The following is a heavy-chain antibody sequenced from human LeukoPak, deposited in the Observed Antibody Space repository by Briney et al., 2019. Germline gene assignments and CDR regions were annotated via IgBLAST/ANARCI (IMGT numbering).Heavy chain of an antibody. CDR2: ISSGGSYQ. V-gene: IGHV3-30*01. J-gene: IGHJ4*02. CDR3: ATDSTYYYESGSSGPHYFDS. Sequence: GGSLRLSCAASGFTFSSYAMHWVRQAPGKGLEWVSFISSGGSYQYYADSVKGRFTTSRDSSKNTLYLQLNSLRAEDTAVYYCATDSTYYYESGSSGPHYFDSWGQGTLVTVSS. CDR1: GFTFSSYA. D-gene: IGHD3-10*01.